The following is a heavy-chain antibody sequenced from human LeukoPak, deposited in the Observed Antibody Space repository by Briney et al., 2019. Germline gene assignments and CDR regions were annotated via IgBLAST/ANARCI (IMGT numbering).Heavy chain of an antibody. J-gene: IGHJ2*01. CDR1: GGSISSTSYY. D-gene: IGHD3-16*02. CDR3: ARVIPYDYVWGSYRDWYFDL. Sequence: SETLSLTCTVSGGSISSTSYYWGWIRQPPGKGLEWIGSIYYSGSTYYNPSLKSRVTISVDTSKNQFSLKLNSVTAADTAVYYCARVIPYDYVWGSYRDWYFDLWGRGTLVTVSS. V-gene: IGHV4-39*07. CDR2: IYYSGST.